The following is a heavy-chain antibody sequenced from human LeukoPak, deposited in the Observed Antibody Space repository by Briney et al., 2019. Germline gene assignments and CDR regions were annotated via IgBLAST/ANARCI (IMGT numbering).Heavy chain of an antibody. CDR2: IIPIFGTA. CDR3: ATALDLWFGELFYMDV. CDR1: GGTFSSYA. D-gene: IGHD3-10*01. V-gene: IGHV1-69*05. J-gene: IGHJ6*03. Sequence: GSSVKVSCKASGGTFSSYAISWVRQAPGQGLEWMGGIIPIFGTANYAQKFQGRVTITTDESTSTAYMELSSLRSEDTAVYYCATALDLWFGELFYMDVWGKGTTVTVSS.